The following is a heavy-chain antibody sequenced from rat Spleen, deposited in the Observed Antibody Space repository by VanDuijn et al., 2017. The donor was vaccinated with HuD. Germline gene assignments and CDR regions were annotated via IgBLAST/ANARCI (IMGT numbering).Heavy chain of an antibody. CDR3: ARGGNYFDY. V-gene: IGHV5-7*01. CDR1: GFTFSDYY. Sequence: EVQLVESGGGLVQPGRSLKLSCAASGFTFSDYYMAWVRQAPTKGLEWVATISYDGSSTYYRDSVKGRFPISRDNAKSTLYLQMDSLRSEDTATYYCARGGNYFDYWGQGVMVTVSS. CDR2: ISYDGSST. J-gene: IGHJ2*01.